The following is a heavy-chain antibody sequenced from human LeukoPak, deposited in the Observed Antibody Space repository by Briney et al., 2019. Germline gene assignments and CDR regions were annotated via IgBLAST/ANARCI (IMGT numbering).Heavy chain of an antibody. V-gene: IGHV3-53*01. CDR1: GFTVSSNS. Sequence: GGSLRLSCAASGFTVSSNSMSWVRQAPGKGLDGVSFIYSVNTHYSASVKGRFTISRDNSKNTLYLQMNSPRAEDTAVYYCARRAGAYSHPYDYWGQGTLVTVSS. J-gene: IGHJ4*02. D-gene: IGHD4/OR15-4a*01. CDR2: IYSVNT. CDR3: ARRAGAYSHPYDY.